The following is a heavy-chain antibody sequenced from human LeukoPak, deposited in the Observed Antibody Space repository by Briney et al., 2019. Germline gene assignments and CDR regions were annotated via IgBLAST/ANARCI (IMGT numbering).Heavy chain of an antibody. CDR2: ISRSSRTT. CDR1: GFTFNSYS. V-gene: IGHV3-48*02. D-gene: IGHD3-9*01. J-gene: IGHJ5*02. CDR3: ARDYDILTGYSRFDP. Sequence: GGSLRLSCAASGFTFNSYSMNWVRQAPGKGLEWVSYISRSSRTTYYADPVKGRFTISRDNAKNSLYLQMNSLRDEDTAVYYCARDYDILTGYSRFDPWGQGTLVTVSS.